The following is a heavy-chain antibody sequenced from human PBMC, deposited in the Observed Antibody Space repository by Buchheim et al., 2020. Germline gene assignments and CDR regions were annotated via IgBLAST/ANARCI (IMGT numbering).Heavy chain of an antibody. Sequence: QVQLVESGGGVVQPGRSLRLSCAASGFTFSSYGMHWVRQAPGKGLEWVAVIWYDGSNKYYADSVKGRFTISRDNSKNTLYLQMNSLRAEDTAVYYCARMYDILTGSPFGWFDPWGQGTL. D-gene: IGHD3-9*01. CDR1: GFTFSSYG. J-gene: IGHJ5*02. CDR2: IWYDGSNK. V-gene: IGHV3-33*01. CDR3: ARMYDILTGSPFGWFDP.